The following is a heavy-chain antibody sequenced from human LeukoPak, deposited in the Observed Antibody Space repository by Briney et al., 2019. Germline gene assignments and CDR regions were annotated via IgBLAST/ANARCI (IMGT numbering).Heavy chain of an antibody. CDR3: ARDRQTYCSSTTCSFDHFDY. D-gene: IGHD2-2*01. CDR1: GFACSNYH. V-gene: IGHV3-21*01. Sequence: GGSLRVYCAAYGFACSNYHKDWHLQAPGKGLELAPSIGGSSKYLYYADSVKGRFTISRDNAKNSLYLQMNSLRAEDTAVYFCARDRQTYCSSTTCSFDHFDYRGQGTLVTVSS. J-gene: IGHJ4*02. CDR2: IGGSSKYL.